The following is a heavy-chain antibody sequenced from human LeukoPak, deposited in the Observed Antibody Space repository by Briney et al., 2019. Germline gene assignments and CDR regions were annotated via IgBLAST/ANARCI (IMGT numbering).Heavy chain of an antibody. V-gene: IGHV3-33*01. CDR3: TRVENIGMDV. Sequence: PGRSLRLSCAASGFTFSSYGMHWVRQAPGKGLEWVAVIWYDGSNKYYADSVRGRFTISRDNARNSLYLQMKSLRADDTAVYYCTRVENIGMDVWGQGTTVTVSS. D-gene: IGHD1/OR15-1a*01. CDR2: IWYDGSNK. J-gene: IGHJ6*02. CDR1: GFTFSSYG.